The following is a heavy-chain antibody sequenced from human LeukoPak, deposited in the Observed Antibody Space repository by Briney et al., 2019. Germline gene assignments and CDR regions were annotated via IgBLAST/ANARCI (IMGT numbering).Heavy chain of an antibody. CDR3: AREGGLRLWGYFDL. V-gene: IGHV1-8*03. D-gene: IGHD5-12*01. J-gene: IGHJ2*01. CDR2: MNPNSGNT. Sequence: ASVKVSCKASGGTFSSYAISWVRQAPGQGLEWMGGMNPNSGNTGYAQKFQGRLTITRDTSASTAYMELSSLRSEDTTVYYCAREGGLRLWGYFDLWGRGTPVTVSS. CDR1: GGTFSSYA.